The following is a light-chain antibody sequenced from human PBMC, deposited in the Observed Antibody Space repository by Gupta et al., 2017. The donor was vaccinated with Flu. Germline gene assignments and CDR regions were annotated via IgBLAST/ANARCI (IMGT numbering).Light chain of an antibody. V-gene: IGKV3-20*01. Sequence: EIVLTQSPATLSLSLGEGAALSCRASQTIASSYLAWYQQKPGQAPRLLIFGTSHRATGIPDRFSGSGSGTDFTLTISRLEPEDFVVYYCQHYGDSPMYTFGQGTKLEIK. CDR1: QTIASSY. CDR2: GTS. J-gene: IGKJ2*01. CDR3: QHYGDSPMYT.